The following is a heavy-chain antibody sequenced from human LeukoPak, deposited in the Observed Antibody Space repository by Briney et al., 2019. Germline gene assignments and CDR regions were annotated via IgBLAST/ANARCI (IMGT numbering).Heavy chain of an antibody. D-gene: IGHD6-19*01. V-gene: IGHV3-43*01. J-gene: IGHJ4*02. CDR2: ISWDGGST. Sequence: GGSLRLSCAASGFTFDDYTMHWVRQAPGKGLEWVSLISWDGGSTYYADSVKGRFTISRDNSKNSLYLQMNSLRTEDTALYYCAKGDFSGYSSGWYVIGDYWGQGTLVTVSS. CDR3: AKGDFSGYSSGWYVIGDY. CDR1: GFTFDDYT.